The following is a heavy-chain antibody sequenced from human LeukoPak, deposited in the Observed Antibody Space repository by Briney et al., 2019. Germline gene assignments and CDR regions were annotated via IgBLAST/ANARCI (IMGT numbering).Heavy chain of an antibody. CDR3: ARWEVRMNAFDI. CDR1: GDSITSYY. Sequence: SETLSLTCSVSGDSITSYYWNWIRQPPGKGLEWIGYTHYSGSTTYSPSLKSRVTTSVDTSKNQFYLNLNSVTAADTAVYYCARWEVRMNAFDIWGQGTMVTVSA. CDR2: THYSGST. V-gene: IGHV4-59*08. J-gene: IGHJ3*02. D-gene: IGHD3-10*01.